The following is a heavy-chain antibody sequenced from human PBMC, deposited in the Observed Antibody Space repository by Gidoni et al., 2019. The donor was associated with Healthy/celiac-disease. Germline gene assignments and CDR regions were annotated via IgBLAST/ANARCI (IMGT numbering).Heavy chain of an antibody. CDR2: IKQDGSEK. D-gene: IGHD3-22*01. CDR1: GFPVSSYW. CDR3: ARDCVTMIADCDY. J-gene: IGHJ4*02. V-gene: IGHV3-7*05. Sequence: EVQLVESGGGLVQPGGSLRLSCAASGFPVSSYWMSWVRQAPGKGLEWVANIKQDGSEKYYVDSVKGRFTISRDNAKNSLYLQMNSLRAEDTAVYYCARDCVTMIADCDYWGQGTLVTVSS.